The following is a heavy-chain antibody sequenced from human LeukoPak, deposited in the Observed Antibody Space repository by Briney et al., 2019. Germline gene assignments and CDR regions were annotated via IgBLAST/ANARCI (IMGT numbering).Heavy chain of an antibody. CDR2: IKSKTDGGTT. V-gene: IGHV3-15*01. J-gene: IGHJ4*02. Sequence: GGCLRLSCAASGFTFSNAWMSSVRQAPGKWLELVGRIKSKTDGGTTDYAAPVKGRFTISRDDSKNTLYLHMNSLKTEDTAVYYCTTGDMVRGVIDNYYFDYWGQGTLVTVSS. D-gene: IGHD3-10*01. CDR3: TTGDMVRGVIDNYYFDY. CDR1: GFTFSNAW.